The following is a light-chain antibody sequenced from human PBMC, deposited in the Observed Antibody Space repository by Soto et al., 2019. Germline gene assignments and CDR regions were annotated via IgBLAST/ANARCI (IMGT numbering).Light chain of an antibody. V-gene: IGLV2-14*01. CDR2: DVS. CDR1: SSDVGGYNY. CDR3: SSYTSSSTSVV. Sequence: QSVLTQPASVSGSPGQSITISCTGTSSDVGGYNYVSWYQQHLGKAPKLMIYDVSKRPSGVSNRFSGSKSGNTASLTISGLQAEDEADYYCSSYTSSSTSVVFGGGTKLTVL. J-gene: IGLJ2*01.